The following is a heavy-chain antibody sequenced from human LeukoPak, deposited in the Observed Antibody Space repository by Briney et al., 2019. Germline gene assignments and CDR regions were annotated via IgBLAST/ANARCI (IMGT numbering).Heavy chain of an antibody. CDR1: GFTFSSYG. V-gene: IGHV3-33*01. Sequence: PGRSLRLSCAASGFTFSSYGMHWVRQAPGKGLEWVAVIWYDGSNKYYADSVEGRFTISRDNSKNTLYLQMTILRVEDTALYYCARDRWQQLVSPLERGQGTLVTVSS. D-gene: IGHD6-13*01. J-gene: IGHJ4*02. CDR3: ARDRWQQLVSPLE. CDR2: IWYDGSNK.